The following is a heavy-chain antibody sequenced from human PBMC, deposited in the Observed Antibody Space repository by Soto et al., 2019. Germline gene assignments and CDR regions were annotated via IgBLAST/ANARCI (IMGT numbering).Heavy chain of an antibody. CDR2: ISDDGKNK. Sequence: GSLRISCEASGFTFSTYGMHWVRQAPGKGLEWVAVISDDGKNKYYADSVKGRFTISRDNSKNTLYLLMYGLRAEDTAVYYCARDQLDFWNNYYLIWFDLWGPGTLVTSPQ. CDR3: ARDQLDFWNNYYLIWFDL. CDR1: GFTFSTYG. D-gene: IGHD3-3*01. J-gene: IGHJ5*02. V-gene: IGHV3-30*04.